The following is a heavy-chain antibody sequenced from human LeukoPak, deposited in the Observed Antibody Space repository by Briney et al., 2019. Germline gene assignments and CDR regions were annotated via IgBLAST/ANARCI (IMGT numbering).Heavy chain of an antibody. J-gene: IGHJ6*03. CDR3: ASGSWPNYYYYYMDV. V-gene: IGHV4-4*09. CDR2: IYTSGST. Sequence: NPSETLSLTCTVSGGSISSYYWSWIRQPPGKGLEWIGYIYTSGSTNYNPSLKSRVTISVDTSKNQFSLKLSSVTAADTAVYYCASGSWPNYYYYYMDVWGKGTTATVSS. CDR1: GGSISSYY. D-gene: IGHD6-13*01.